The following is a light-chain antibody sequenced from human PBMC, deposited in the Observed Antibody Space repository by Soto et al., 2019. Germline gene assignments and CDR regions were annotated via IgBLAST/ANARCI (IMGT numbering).Light chain of an antibody. J-gene: IGKJ1*01. Sequence: EIVLTQSPGTLSLSPGERATLSCRASQSVSNNYLAWYQQKPGQAPRLLIYGASNRATGIPDRFSGSGSGTHFTLTISRLEPQDFPVYYCPQYGRSCTFGQGTKVQIK. CDR1: QSVSNNY. CDR2: GAS. V-gene: IGKV3-20*01. CDR3: PQYGRSCT.